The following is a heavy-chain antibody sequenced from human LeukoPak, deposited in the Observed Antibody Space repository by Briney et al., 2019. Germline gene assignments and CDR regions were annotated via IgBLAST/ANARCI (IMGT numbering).Heavy chain of an antibody. CDR2: ITGNTGNT. D-gene: IGHD2-8*02. CDR1: GFTFSSYA. V-gene: IGHV3-23*01. CDR3: AKGTLGFCAGARCYPFDH. Sequence: GGSLRLSCGASGFTFSSYATNWVRQAPGKEMEWVSSITGNTGNTYVAEPVKGRFTISRDNSRNTLYLQMNTLRAEDTAIYYCAKGTLGFCAGARCYPFDHWGQGALVTVSS. J-gene: IGHJ4*02.